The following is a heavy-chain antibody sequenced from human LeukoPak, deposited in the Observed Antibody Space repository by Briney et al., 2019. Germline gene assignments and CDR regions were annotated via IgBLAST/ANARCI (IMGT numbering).Heavy chain of an antibody. CDR3: ARGDDSTPVDY. CDR2: IYYSGST. V-gene: IGHV4-61*01. J-gene: IGHJ4*02. D-gene: IGHD2-2*01. CDR1: GGSVSSGSYY. Sequence: NPSQTLSLTCTVSGGSVSSGSYYWSWIRQPPGKGLEWIGYIYYSGSTNYNPSLKSRVTISVDTSKNQFSLKLSSVTAADTAVYYCARGDDSTPVDYWGQGTLVTVSS.